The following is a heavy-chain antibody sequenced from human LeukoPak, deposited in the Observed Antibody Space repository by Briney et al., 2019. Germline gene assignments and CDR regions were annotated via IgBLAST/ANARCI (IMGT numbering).Heavy chain of an antibody. CDR1: GFTFNRNA. CDR2: IGGSGDKT. CDR3: AKDRAYSSSWYSGFDY. D-gene: IGHD6-13*01. V-gene: IGHV3-23*01. Sequence: PGGSLRLSCAASGFTFNRNAISWVRQAPGKGLEWVSTIGGSGDKTFYADSVKGRFTISRDNSKNMLHLQMNSLRAEDTAVYYCAKDRAYSSSWYSGFDYWGQGTLVTVSS. J-gene: IGHJ4*02.